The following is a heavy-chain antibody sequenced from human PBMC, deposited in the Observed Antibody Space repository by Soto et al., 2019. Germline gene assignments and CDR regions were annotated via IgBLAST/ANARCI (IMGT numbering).Heavy chain of an antibody. CDR2: IIPIFDMT. D-gene: IGHD3-22*01. CDR1: GGPYSKYS. J-gene: IGHJ4*02. Sequence: QVQLVQSGTEVKKPGSSVTVSCKASGGPYSKYSISWVRQAPGQGLEWMGRIIPIFDMTNYAQKFQGRVTITADKSTGTVYMGLGSLRSEDTAVYYCARSLLGDHYDSDGLDSWGQGTLVSVSS. CDR3: ARSLLGDHYDSDGLDS. V-gene: IGHV1-69*02.